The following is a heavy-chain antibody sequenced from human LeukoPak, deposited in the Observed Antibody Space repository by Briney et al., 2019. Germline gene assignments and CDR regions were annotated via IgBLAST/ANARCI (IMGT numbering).Heavy chain of an antibody. J-gene: IGHJ4*02. CDR3: ASGIQNLAYFDY. V-gene: IGHV3-33*08. CDR1: GFAFRSYG. D-gene: IGHD5-18*01. CDR2: IWYDGSYK. Sequence: AGRSLRLSCAASGFAFRSYGMHWVRQAPGKGLEWVAVIWYDGSYKYYADSVKGRFTISRDNSKNTLYLQMNSLRAEDTAVYYCASGIQNLAYFDYWGQGTPVTVSS.